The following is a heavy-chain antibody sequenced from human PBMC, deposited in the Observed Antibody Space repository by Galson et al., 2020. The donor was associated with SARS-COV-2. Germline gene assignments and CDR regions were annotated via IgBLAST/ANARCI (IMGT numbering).Heavy chain of an antibody. V-gene: IGHV1-69*13. J-gene: IGHJ5*02. CDR2: IIPIFGTA. CDR1: GGTFSSYA. CDR3: AADSDLIRKYDDVCGSYRYHWFDP. D-gene: IGHD3-16*02. Sequence: SVKVSCKASGGTFSSYAISWVRQAPGQGLEWMGGIIPIFGTANYAQKFQGRVTITADESTSTAYMELSSLRSEDTAVYYCAADSDLIRKYDDVCGSYRYHWFDPWGQGTLVTVSS.